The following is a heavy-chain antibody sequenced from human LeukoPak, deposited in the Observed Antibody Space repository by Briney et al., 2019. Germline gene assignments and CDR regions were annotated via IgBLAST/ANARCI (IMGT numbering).Heavy chain of an antibody. D-gene: IGHD3-10*01. CDR3: ASNRNFGERGDY. CDR1: GGSISSGGYY. Sequence: SETLSLTCTVSGGSISSGGYYWGWIRQPPGKGLEWIGYIYHSGSTYYNPSLKSRVTISVDRSKNQFSLKLSSVTAADTAVYYCASNRNFGERGDYWGQGTLVTVSS. J-gene: IGHJ4*02. CDR2: IYHSGST. V-gene: IGHV4-30-2*01.